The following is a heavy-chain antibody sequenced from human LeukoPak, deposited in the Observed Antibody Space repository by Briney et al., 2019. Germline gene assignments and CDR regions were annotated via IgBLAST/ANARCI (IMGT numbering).Heavy chain of an antibody. J-gene: IGHJ4*02. CDR3: AIYSGYDSHEAFDY. Sequence: TGGSLRLSXAVSGFTFSSYGMHCVRQAPGKGLEWVAYIRYDGSNKYYADSVKGRFTIYRDNSKNTLYLQMNSLRAEDTAVYYCAIYSGYDSHEAFDYSGQGALVTVSS. CDR1: GFTFSSYG. V-gene: IGHV3-30*02. D-gene: IGHD5-12*01. CDR2: IRYDGSNK.